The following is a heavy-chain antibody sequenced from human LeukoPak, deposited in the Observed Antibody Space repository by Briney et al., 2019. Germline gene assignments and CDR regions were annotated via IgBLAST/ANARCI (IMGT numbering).Heavy chain of an antibody. V-gene: IGHV4-39*01. D-gene: IGHD6-13*01. J-gene: IGHJ4*02. CDR3: ARQLAAAGHFDY. CDR2: IYYSGSP. Sequence: PSETLSLTCTVSGGSISSSIYYWGWIRQPPGKGLEWIGRIYYSGSPYYNPSLKSRVTISVDTSKNQFSRKLSSVTAADTAVYYCARQLAAAGHFDYWGQGTLVTVSS. CDR1: GGSISSSIYY.